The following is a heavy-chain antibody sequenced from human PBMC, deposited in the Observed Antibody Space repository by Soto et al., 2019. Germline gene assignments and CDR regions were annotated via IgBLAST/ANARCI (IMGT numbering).Heavy chain of an antibody. CDR2: INAGYGNT. J-gene: IGHJ4*02. CDR1: GYTFSSYA. V-gene: IGHV1-3*01. Sequence: SVKVSCKSSGYTFSSYAMHWVRQAPGQRLEWMGWINAGYGNTKSSQKFQDRVTISRDTSASTAYMELTSLRSEDTAVYYCARDTGDGTFDFWGQGTLVTVSS. CDR3: ARDTGDGTFDF. D-gene: IGHD7-27*01.